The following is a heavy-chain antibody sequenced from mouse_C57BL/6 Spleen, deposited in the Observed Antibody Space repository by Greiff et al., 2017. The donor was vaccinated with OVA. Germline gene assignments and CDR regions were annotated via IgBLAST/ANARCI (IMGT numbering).Heavy chain of an antibody. Sequence: VQLQQPGTELVKPGASVKLSCTASGYTFTSYWMHWVQQRPGQGLEWIGNITPSNGGTNYNEKFKSKATLTVDKSSSTAYMQLSSRTSEDSAVYYCARSETTVVATDFDVWGTGTTVTVSS. CDR3: ARSETTVVATDFDV. CDR1: GYTFTSYW. J-gene: IGHJ1*03. V-gene: IGHV1-53*01. CDR2: ITPSNGGT. D-gene: IGHD1-1*01.